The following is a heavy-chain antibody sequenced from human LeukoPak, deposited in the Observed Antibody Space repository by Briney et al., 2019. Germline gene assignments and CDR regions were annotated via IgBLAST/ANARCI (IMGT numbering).Heavy chain of an antibody. V-gene: IGHV3-48*02. J-gene: IGHJ1*01. CDR1: GFTFNRYH. Sequence: GGSLRLSCAASGFTFNRYHMNWVRQAPGNGLEWVSYISSSGSTIYYADSVKGRFTISRDNAKNSLYLQMSSLTDEDTAVYYCARDRRFCSGDSCYYDSEFFQHWGQGTLVTVSS. CDR2: ISSSGSTI. D-gene: IGHD2-15*01. CDR3: ARDRRFCSGDSCYYDSEFFQH.